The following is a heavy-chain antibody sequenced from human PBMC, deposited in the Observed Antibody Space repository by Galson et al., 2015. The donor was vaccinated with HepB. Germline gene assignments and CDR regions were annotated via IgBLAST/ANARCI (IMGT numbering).Heavy chain of an antibody. V-gene: IGHV3-30-3*01. J-gene: IGHJ5*02. CDR2: ISYDGSNK. Sequence: SLRLSCAASGFTFSSYAMHWVRQAPGKGLEWVAVISYDGSNKYYADSVKGRFTISRDNSKNTLYLQMNSLRAEDTAVYYCARGGVVVVAATPWFDPWGQGTLVTVSS. D-gene: IGHD2-15*01. CDR1: GFTFSSYA. CDR3: ARGGVVVVAATPWFDP.